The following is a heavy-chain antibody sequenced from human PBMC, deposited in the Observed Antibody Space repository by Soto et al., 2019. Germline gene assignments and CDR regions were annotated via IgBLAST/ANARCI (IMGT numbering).Heavy chain of an antibody. CDR2: VYYSGTT. Sequence: SETLSLTCTVSGDSFSSDNYYWGWIRQPPGKGLEWFGHVYYSGTTYYNPSLKSRVTISVDTSKNQFSLKLSSVTAADTAAYYCARLQGGAFDIWGQGSMVTVSS. V-gene: IGHV4-39*01. CDR1: GDSFSSDNYY. D-gene: IGHD3-16*01. J-gene: IGHJ3*02. CDR3: ARLQGGAFDI.